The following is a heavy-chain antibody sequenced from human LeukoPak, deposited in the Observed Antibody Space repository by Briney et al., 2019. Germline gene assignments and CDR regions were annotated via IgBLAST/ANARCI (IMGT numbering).Heavy chain of an antibody. D-gene: IGHD6-19*01. V-gene: IGHV3-21*01. Sequence: GSLRLSCAASGFTFSTFGMIWVRQAPGKGLEWISSISSGSYIYYADAVKARFTISRDNAGNSLYLQMNSLRADDTALYYCARLMFIAVGNWYFDLWGRGTLVTVSS. CDR2: ISSGSYI. CDR1: GFTFSTFG. CDR3: ARLMFIAVGNWYFDL. J-gene: IGHJ2*01.